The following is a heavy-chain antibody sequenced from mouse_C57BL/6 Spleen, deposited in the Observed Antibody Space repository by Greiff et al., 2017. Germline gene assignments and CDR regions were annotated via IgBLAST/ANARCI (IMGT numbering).Heavy chain of an antibody. V-gene: IGHV1-22*01. CDR3: ARRRLLLDY. D-gene: IGHD2-3*01. Sequence: VQLQQSGPELVKPGDSVKMSCKASGYTFTDYNMYWGKQSHGKSLKWSGYINPNNGGNSYNQKLKGRATLTVNKSSCTAYMELRSLASEDSDVYYCARRRLLLDYWGQGTTLTVSS. CDR2: INPNNGGN. CDR1: GYTFTDYN. J-gene: IGHJ2*01.